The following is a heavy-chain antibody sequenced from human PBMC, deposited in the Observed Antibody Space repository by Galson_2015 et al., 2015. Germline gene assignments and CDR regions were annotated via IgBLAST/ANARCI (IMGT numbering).Heavy chain of an antibody. Sequence: SVKVSCKASGGTFSSYTISWVRQAPGQGLEWMGRIIPILGIANYAQKFQGRVTITADKSTSTAYMELSSLRSEDTAVYYCASTTTVTTGGVYYYYGMDVWGQGTTVTVSS. V-gene: IGHV1-69*02. CDR3: ASTTTVTTGGVYYYYGMDV. J-gene: IGHJ6*02. CDR2: IIPILGIA. D-gene: IGHD4-11*01. CDR1: GGTFSSYT.